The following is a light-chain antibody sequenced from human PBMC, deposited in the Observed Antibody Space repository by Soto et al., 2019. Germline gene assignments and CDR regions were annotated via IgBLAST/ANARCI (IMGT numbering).Light chain of an antibody. CDR2: GAS. CDR1: QSVSNN. CDR3: QQYNNWART. J-gene: IGKJ1*01. Sequence: EIVMTQSPATLSVSPGERATLSCRASQSVSNNLAWYQQKPGQAPRLLMYGASTRATGIPARFSGSGSGTEFTLTLSSLQSADFAVYFCQQYNNWARTFGQGTKVEVK. V-gene: IGKV3-15*01.